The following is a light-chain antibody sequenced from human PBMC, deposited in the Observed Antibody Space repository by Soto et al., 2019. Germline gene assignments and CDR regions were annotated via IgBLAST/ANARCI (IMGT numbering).Light chain of an antibody. CDR1: QSVSSNY. CDR3: QQYGNSLT. J-gene: IGKJ4*01. CDR2: GAS. Sequence: DSVLTQSPGTLSLSPGERATLSCRASQSVSSNYLAWYQQKPGQAPRLLIYGASSRATGIPDRFSGSGSGTDFTLTVSRLEPEEFAVYFCQQYGNSLTFGGGTKVEI. V-gene: IGKV3-20*01.